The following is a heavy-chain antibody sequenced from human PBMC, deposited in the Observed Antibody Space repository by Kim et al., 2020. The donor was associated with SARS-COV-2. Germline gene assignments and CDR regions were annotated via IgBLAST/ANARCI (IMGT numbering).Heavy chain of an antibody. CDR1: GFTFSSYA. CDR3: AKDQGGQQLSFDY. Sequence: GGSLRLSCAASGFTFSSYAMSWVRQAPGKGLEWVSAISGSGGSTYYADSVKGRFTISRDNSKNTLYLQMNSLRVEDTAVYYCAKDQGGQQLSFDYWGQGTLVTVSS. V-gene: IGHV3-23*01. J-gene: IGHJ4*02. CDR2: ISGSGGST. D-gene: IGHD6-13*01.